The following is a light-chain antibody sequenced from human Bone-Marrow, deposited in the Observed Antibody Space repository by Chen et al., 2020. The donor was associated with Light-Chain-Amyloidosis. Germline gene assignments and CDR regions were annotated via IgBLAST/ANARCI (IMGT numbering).Light chain of an antibody. Sequence: QSALTQPRAVSGSPGQSVTISCPGTSGDVGGYDVVSWYQQYPVKAPKLIIYDVSKRPAGVPDRFSGSKSGNTASLTISGLQAADEADYYCCSTAGRSTLVFGGGTTLTVL. CDR1: SGDVGGYDV. J-gene: IGLJ2*01. V-gene: IGLV2-11*02. CDR2: DVS. CDR3: CSTAGRSTLV.